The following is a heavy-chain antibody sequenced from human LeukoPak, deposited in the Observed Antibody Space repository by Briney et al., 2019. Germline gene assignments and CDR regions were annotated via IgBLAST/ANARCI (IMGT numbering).Heavy chain of an antibody. CDR1: GGSISSYY. CDR2: IYYSGST. V-gene: IGHV4-59*01. J-gene: IGHJ4*02. Sequence: SETLSLTCTVSGGSISSYYWSWIRQPPGKGLEWIGYIYYSGSTNYNPSLKSRVTISVDTSKNQFSLKLSSVTAGDTAVYYCAREPDYWGQGTLVTVSS. CDR3: AREPDY.